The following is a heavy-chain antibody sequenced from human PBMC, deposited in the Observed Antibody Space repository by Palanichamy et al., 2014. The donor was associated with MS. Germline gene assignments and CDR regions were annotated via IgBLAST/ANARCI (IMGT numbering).Heavy chain of an antibody. D-gene: IGHD3-10*01. CDR2: IYYTGAT. J-gene: IGHJ5*02. CDR1: GGSISSSDYF. CDR3: ARHIITTSNWFDP. Sequence: QLQLQESGPGLVRPSGTLSLTCAVSGGSISSSDYFWGWIRQPPGKGLEWVGTIYYTGATYYSPSLKSRLTISMDTSKNQFSLKLSSVTAADTAAYYCARHIITTSNWFDPWGQGTLVTVSS. V-gene: IGHV4-39*01.